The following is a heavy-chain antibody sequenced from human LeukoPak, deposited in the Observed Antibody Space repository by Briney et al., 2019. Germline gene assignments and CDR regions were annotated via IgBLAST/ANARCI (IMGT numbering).Heavy chain of an antibody. D-gene: IGHD3-3*01. CDR3: ARAFDYYDFWSGYYRDAYLDY. CDR1: GFTFSSYS. CDR2: ISSSSSYI. V-gene: IGHV3-21*01. Sequence: GGSLRLSCAASGFTFSSYSMNWVRQAPGKGLEWVSSISSSSSYIYYADSVKGRFTISRDNAKNSLYLQMNSLRAEDTAVYYCARAFDYYDFWSGYYRDAYLDYGAQGPRVTVSS. J-gene: IGHJ4*02.